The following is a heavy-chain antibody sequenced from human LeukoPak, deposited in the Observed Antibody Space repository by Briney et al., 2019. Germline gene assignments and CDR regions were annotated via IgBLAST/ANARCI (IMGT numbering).Heavy chain of an antibody. J-gene: IGHJ4*02. CDR3: ARVNVYCYDSSGYTYYFDY. CDR1: GFTFSSYS. D-gene: IGHD3-22*01. Sequence: GGSLRLSCAASGFTFSSYSMNWVRQAPGKGLEWVSSISSSSSYIYYADSVKGRFTISRDNAKNSLYLQMNSLRAEDTAVYYCARVNVYCYDSSGYTYYFDYWGQGTLVTVSS. CDR2: ISSSSSYI. V-gene: IGHV3-21*01.